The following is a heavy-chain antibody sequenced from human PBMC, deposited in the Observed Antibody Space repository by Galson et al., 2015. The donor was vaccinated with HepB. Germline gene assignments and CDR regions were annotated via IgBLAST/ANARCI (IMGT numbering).Heavy chain of an antibody. CDR1: GYTFTSYA. D-gene: IGHD3-16*01. J-gene: IGHJ3*02. V-gene: IGHV1-69*13. CDR2: IIPIFGTA. Sequence: SVKVSCKASGYTFTSYAMNWVRRAPGQGLEWMGEIIPIFGTANYAQNFQGRVTITADESTSTAYMELGSLRSEDTAVYYCARDRGRYGGAFDIWGQGTMVTVSS. CDR3: ARDRGRYGGAFDI.